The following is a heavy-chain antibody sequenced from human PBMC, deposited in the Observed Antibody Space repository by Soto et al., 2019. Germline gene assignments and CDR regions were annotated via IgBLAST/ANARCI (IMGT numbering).Heavy chain of an antibody. D-gene: IGHD3-10*01. J-gene: IGHJ3*02. CDR2: ISYDGSNK. CDR3: ARDIGKGGGARRGPTYTFDI. V-gene: IGHV3-30-3*01. Sequence: QVQLVESGGGVVQPGRSLRLSCAASGFTFSSYAMHWVRQAPGKGLEWVAVISYDGSNKYYADSVKGRFTISRDNSKNKRYVQMTGRRAEDTAVNYGARDIGKGGGARRGPTYTFDIWGQGTMVTVSS. CDR1: GFTFSSYA.